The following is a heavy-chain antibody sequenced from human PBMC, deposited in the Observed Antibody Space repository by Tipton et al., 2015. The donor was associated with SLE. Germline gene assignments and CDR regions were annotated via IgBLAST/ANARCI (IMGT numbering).Heavy chain of an antibody. CDR3: ATAPRGAYGLWWSV. J-gene: IGHJ4*02. Sequence: TLSLTCIVSGGSISSYYWSWIRQPPGKGLEWIGYIYYSGSTNYNPSLKSRVTISLDMSENQFSLTLSSVTAADTAVYYCATAPRGAYGLWWSVWGQGTLVTVSS. V-gene: IGHV4-59*01. CDR2: IYYSGST. CDR1: GGSISSYY. D-gene: IGHD2-21*01.